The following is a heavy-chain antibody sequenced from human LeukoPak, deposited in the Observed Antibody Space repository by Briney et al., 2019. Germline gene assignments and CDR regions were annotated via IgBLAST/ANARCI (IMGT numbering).Heavy chain of an antibody. Sequence: SQTLSLTCAVSGGSISSGGYSWSWIRQPPGEGLEWIGYIYHSGSTYYNPSLKSRVTISVDRSKNQFSLKLSSVTAADTAMYYCARVYDSSGYYEDYWGQGNLVTVSS. CDR1: GGSISSGGYS. D-gene: IGHD3-22*01. V-gene: IGHV4-30-2*01. CDR3: ARVYDSSGYYEDY. CDR2: IYHSGST. J-gene: IGHJ4*02.